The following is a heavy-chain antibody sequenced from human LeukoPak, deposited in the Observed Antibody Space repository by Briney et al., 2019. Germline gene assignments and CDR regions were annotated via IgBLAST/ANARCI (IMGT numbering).Heavy chain of an antibody. Sequence: PSETLSLTCTVSGGSISSYYWSWIRQPPGKGLEWIGYIYYSGSTNYNPSLKSRVTISVDTSKNQFSLKLSSVTAADTAVYYCARETYSSSWYFPYFDYWGQGTLVTVSS. J-gene: IGHJ4*02. CDR2: IYYSGST. CDR3: ARETYSSSWYFPYFDY. CDR1: GGSISSYY. D-gene: IGHD6-13*01. V-gene: IGHV4-59*01.